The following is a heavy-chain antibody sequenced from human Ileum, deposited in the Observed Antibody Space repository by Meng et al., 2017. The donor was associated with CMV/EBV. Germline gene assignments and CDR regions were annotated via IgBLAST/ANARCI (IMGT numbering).Heavy chain of an antibody. CDR3: ARGLNPFGANQ. CDR2: IYKSGKT. J-gene: IGHJ4*02. D-gene: IGHD3-16*01. V-gene: IGHV4-38-2*02. CDR1: GYSISSGYY. Sequence: SETLSLTCSVSGYSISSGYYWSWIRQSPGKGLQWIGTIYKSGKTYYNSSVKSRVTISADTSKNQFSLTLRSVTAADTAVYYCARGLNPFGANQWGQGTLVTVSS.